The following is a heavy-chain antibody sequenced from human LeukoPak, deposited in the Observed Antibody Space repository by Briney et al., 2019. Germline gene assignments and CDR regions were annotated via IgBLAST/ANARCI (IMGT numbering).Heavy chain of an antibody. CDR2: IFYSGST. CDR3: ASGPYPAAGTDHQFDY. D-gene: IGHD6-13*01. Sequence: PSETLPLTCTVSGAFISSYYWSWIRQPPGKGLEWIGYIFYSGSTLYNPSLQSRVTISVDTSKNQFSLKLTSVTAADTAVYYCASGPYPAAGTDHQFDYWGQGTLVTVSS. CDR1: GAFISSYY. J-gene: IGHJ4*02. V-gene: IGHV4-59*01.